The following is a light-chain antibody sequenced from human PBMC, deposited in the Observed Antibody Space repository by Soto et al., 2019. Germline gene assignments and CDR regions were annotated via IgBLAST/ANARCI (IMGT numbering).Light chain of an antibody. CDR3: QQYGSSPPWT. V-gene: IGKV3-20*01. CDR2: GAS. CDR1: QSVSNNY. Sequence: EIVLTHSPGTLSLSPGERATLSCRASQSVSNNYLAWYQQKPGQAPRLLIYGASSRATGIPDRFSGSGSGTDFTLTISRLEPEDFAVYYCQQYGSSPPWTFGQGTKVDIK. J-gene: IGKJ1*01.